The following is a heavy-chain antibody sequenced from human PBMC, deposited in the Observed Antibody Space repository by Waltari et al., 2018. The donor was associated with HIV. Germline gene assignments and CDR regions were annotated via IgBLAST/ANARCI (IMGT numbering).Heavy chain of an antibody. V-gene: IGHV1-2*06. J-gene: IGHJ4*02. CDR3: ARGEDVSLTSLPPGYRFDF. Sequence: VHLVQSGADFQRPGASVDVSCEASGYTFTAFYIHWVRQAPGQGLQWMGRNSSNTGDKNLAQNFQGRVTMTRDTSVNTAYMELRSLTSNDTAIYYCARGEDVSLTSLPPGYRFDFWGVGSAVTVSS. CDR2: NSSNTGDK. CDR1: GYTFTAFY. D-gene: IGHD5-12*01.